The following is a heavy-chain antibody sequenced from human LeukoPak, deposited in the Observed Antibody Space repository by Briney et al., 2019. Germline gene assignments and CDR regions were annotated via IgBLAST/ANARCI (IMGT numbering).Heavy chain of an antibody. D-gene: IGHD3-22*01. Sequence: PSETLSLTCAVYGGTFSGYYWSWIRQPPGKRLEWVGESNDSGGTNYNPSLKSRVTISADKSKNQVSLKLTSVTAADTAVYYCVRVVRTYSSDQVFGIWGQGTLVTVSS. V-gene: IGHV4-34*01. CDR2: SNDSGGT. CDR1: GGTFSGYY. J-gene: IGHJ4*02. CDR3: VRVVRTYSSDQVFGI.